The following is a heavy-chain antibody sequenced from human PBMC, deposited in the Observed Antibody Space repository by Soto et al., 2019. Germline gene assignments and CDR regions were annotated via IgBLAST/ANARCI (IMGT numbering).Heavy chain of an antibody. V-gene: IGHV1-69*02. CDR1: GGTFSSYT. D-gene: IGHD2-2*03. CDR3: ASGYCSSTSCYVDYYYMDV. Sequence: QVQLVQSGAEVKKPGSSVKVSCKASGGTFSSYTISWVRQAPGQGLEWMGRIIPILGIANYAQKFQGRVTITADKSTSTAYMELSSLISEDTAVYYCASGYCSSTSCYVDYYYMDVWGKGTTVTVSS. J-gene: IGHJ6*03. CDR2: IIPILGIA.